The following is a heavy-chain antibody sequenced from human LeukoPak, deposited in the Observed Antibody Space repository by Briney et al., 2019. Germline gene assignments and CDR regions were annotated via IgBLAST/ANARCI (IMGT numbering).Heavy chain of an antibody. CDR3: AKSTYYYGSGSYYPAPANWFDP. CDR1: GGSISSYY. V-gene: IGHV4-4*07. Sequence: SETLSLTCTVSGGSISSYYWSWIRQPAGKGLEWIGRIYTSGSTNYNPSLKSRVTMSVDTSKNQFSLKLSSVTAADTAVYYCAKSTYYYGSGSYYPAPANWFDPWGLGTLVTVSS. CDR2: IYTSGST. J-gene: IGHJ5*02. D-gene: IGHD3-10*01.